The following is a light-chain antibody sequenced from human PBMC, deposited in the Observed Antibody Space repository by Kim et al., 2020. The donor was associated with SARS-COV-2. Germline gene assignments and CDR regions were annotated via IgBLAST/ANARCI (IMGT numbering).Light chain of an antibody. V-gene: IGKV3-20*01. CDR2: GAS. Sequence: EIVLTQSPGTLSLSPGKRATLSCRASQSVSSSYLAWYQQKPGQAPRLLIYGASSRATGIPGRFSGSGSGTDFTLTISRLEPEDFAVYYCQQEGSAPRTFGQGTKVESK. CDR1: QSVSSSY. J-gene: IGKJ1*01. CDR3: QQEGSAPRT.